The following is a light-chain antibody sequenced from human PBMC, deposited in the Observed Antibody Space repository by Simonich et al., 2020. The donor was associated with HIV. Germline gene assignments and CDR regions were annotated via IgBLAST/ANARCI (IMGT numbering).Light chain of an antibody. V-gene: IGKV4-1*01. CDR3: QQYYITPHT. CDR2: WAA. CDR1: RSVLYSSNNKNY. J-gene: IGKJ1*01. Sequence: EIVMTQSPDPLAVSLGERPTVNCRSSRSVLYSSNNKNYLAWYQQKPGQPPKLLIYWAATRESGFPDRFSASGSGTDFTLTISSLQAEDVAIYYCQQYYITPHTFGQGTKVEIK.